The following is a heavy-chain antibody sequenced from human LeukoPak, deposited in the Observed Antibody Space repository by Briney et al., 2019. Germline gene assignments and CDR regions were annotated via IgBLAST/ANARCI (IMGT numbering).Heavy chain of an antibody. CDR2: INPNNGDT. CDR1: GYTFTAQY. J-gene: IGHJ4*02. CDR3: ASYPRSINTPPFDY. V-gene: IGHV1-2*02. Sequence: ASVKVSCXASGYTFTAQYMHWVRQAPGQGLEWMGWINPNNGDTQYAQSFLGRVTMTRDTSTTTAYMELSSLRSDDTAVYFCASYPRSINTPPFDYWGQGTLVTVSS. D-gene: IGHD3-10*01.